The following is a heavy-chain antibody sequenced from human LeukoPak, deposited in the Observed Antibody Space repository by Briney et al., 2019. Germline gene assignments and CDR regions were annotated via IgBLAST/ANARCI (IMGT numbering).Heavy chain of an antibody. Sequence: PSETLSLTCTVSGYSISSGYYWGWIRQPPGKGLEWIGNIYHSGSTYYNPSLKSRVTISVDTSKNQFSLKLSSVTAADTAVYYCARDGGLLTNWFDRWGQGTLVTVSS. J-gene: IGHJ5*02. V-gene: IGHV4-38-2*02. D-gene: IGHD2/OR15-2a*01. CDR2: IYHSGST. CDR3: ARDGGLLTNWFDR. CDR1: GYSISSGYY.